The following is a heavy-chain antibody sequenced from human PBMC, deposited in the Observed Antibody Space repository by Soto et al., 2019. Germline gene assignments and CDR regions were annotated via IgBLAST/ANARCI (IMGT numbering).Heavy chain of an antibody. V-gene: IGHV1-69*02. Sequence: SVKVSCKASGGTFSSYTISWVRQAPGQGLEWMGRIIPILGIANYAQKFQGRVTITADKSTSTAYMELSSLRSEDTAVYYCARDPRRDEYSGYDVPTERRGYFDYWGQGTLVTVSS. CDR3: ARDPRRDEYSGYDVPTERRGYFDY. D-gene: IGHD5-12*01. J-gene: IGHJ4*02. CDR1: GGTFSSYT. CDR2: IIPILGIA.